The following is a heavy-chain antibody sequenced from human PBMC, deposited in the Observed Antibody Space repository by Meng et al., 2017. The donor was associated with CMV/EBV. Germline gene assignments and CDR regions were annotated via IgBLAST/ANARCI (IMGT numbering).Heavy chain of an antibody. Sequence: SVKVSCKASGGPFSSYAISWVRQAPGQGLEGMGGIIPILGIANYAQKFQGRVTITADNSTSTAYMELSSLRSEDTAVYYCARGYGRSSRPFDYWGQGTLVTVSS. V-gene: IGHV1-69*10. CDR2: IIPILGIA. CDR3: ARGYGRSSRPFDY. D-gene: IGHD5-18*01. J-gene: IGHJ4*02. CDR1: GGPFSSYA.